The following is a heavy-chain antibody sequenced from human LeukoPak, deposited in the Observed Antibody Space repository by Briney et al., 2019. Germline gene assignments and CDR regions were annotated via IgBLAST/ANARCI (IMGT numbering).Heavy chain of an antibody. CDR2: ISGSGGST. D-gene: IGHD1-1*01. CDR3: AKSLAPLFSSTTH. J-gene: IGHJ4*02. V-gene: IGHV3-23*01. Sequence: PGGSLRLSCAASGFTFSSYAMSWVRQAPGKGLEWVSAISGSGGSTYYADSVEGRFTISRDNSKNTLYLQMKSLRAEDTALYYCAKSLAPLFSSTTHWGQGTLVTVSS. CDR1: GFTFSSYA.